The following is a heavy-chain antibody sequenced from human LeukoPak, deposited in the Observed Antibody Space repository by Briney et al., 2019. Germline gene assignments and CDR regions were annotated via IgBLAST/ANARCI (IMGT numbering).Heavy chain of an antibody. CDR3: TRDRERGYSYAYGGDY. CDR2: INPSGGST. CDR1: GYTFTNYY. D-gene: IGHD5-18*01. V-gene: IGHV1-46*01. Sequence: GASVKVSCKASGYTFTNYYVHWVRQAPGQGLEWMGVINPSGGSTNSPQKFQGRVTMTRDTSTSTVYMEMSGLRSEDTAVYYCTRDRERGYSYAYGGDYWGQGTLVTVSS. J-gene: IGHJ4*02.